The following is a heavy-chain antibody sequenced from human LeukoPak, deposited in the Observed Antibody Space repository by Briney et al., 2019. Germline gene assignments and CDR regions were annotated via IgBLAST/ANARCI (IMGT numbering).Heavy chain of an antibody. Sequence: ASVKVSCKASGYTFTSYAMNWVRQAPGQGLEWMGWINTNTGNPTYAQGFTGRFVFSLDTSVSTAYLQINSLKAEDTAVYYCANAPGRYYYYYMDVWGKGTTVTVSS. D-gene: IGHD2-2*01. J-gene: IGHJ6*03. CDR3: ANAPGRYYYYYMDV. CDR2: INTNTGNP. V-gene: IGHV7-4-1*02. CDR1: GYTFTSYA.